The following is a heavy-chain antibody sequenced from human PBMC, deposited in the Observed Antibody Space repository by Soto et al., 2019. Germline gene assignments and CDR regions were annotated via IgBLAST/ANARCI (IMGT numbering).Heavy chain of an antibody. J-gene: IGHJ4*02. D-gene: IGHD3-22*01. V-gene: IGHV1-24*01. CDR2: FDPEDGET. CDR1: GYTLTELS. Sequence: ASVKVSCKVSGYTLTELSMHWVRQAPGKGLEWMGGFDPEDGETIYAQKFQGRVTMTEDTSTDTAYMEPSSLRSEDTAVYYCATVDKGAYYDSSGYYSYYFDYWGQGTLVTVSS. CDR3: ATVDKGAYYDSSGYYSYYFDY.